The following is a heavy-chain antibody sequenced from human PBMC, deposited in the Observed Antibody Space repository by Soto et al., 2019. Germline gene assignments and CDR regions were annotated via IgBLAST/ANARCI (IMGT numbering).Heavy chain of an antibody. CDR1: GYTFTSYG. J-gene: IGHJ6*02. D-gene: IGHD2-2*01. CDR3: ARDRVVVPADPYGMEV. V-gene: IGHV1-18*04. CDR2: ISAYNGNT. Sequence: GASVKVSWKASGYTFTSYGISWVRQAPGQGLEWMGWISAYNGNTNYAQKLQGRVTMTTDTSTSTAYMELRSLRSDDTAVYYCARDRVVVPADPYGMEVSGQGTTVTVSS.